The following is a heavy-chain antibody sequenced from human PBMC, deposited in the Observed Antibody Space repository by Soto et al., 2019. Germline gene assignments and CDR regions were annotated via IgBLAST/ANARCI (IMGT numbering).Heavy chain of an antibody. CDR3: ARVDIVATNNFDY. V-gene: IGHV4-34*01. Sequence: SETLSLTCAVYGGSFSGYYWSWIRQPPGKGLEWIGEINHSGSTNYNPSLKSRVTISVDTSKNQFSLKLSSVTAADTAVYYCARVDIVATNNFDYWGQGTLVTVSS. CDR1: GGSFSGYY. D-gene: IGHD5-12*01. CDR2: INHSGST. J-gene: IGHJ4*02.